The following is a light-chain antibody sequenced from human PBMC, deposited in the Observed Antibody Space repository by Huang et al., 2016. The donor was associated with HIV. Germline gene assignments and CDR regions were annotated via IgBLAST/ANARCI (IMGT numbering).Light chain of an antibody. CDR1: QSVSNNY. CDR2: GAS. V-gene: IGKV3-20*01. Sequence: EIVLTQSPGTLSLSPGERATLSCRASQSVSNNYLAWYRQKPGQAPRLLIYGASSRATGIPDRFSGSGSGTGFTLTISRLEPEDFAVYFCQQYGTLLTFGGGTKVEI. J-gene: IGKJ4*01. CDR3: QQYGTLLT.